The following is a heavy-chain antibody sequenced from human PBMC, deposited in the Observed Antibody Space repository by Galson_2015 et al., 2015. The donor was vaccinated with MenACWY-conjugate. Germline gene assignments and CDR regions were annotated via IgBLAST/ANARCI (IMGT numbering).Heavy chain of an antibody. V-gene: IGHV1-69*04. CDR1: GGTFSSYT. CDR2: IIPILGIA. D-gene: IGHD3-9*01. Sequence: SVKVSCKASGGTFSSYTISWVRQDPGQGLEWMGRIIPILGIANYAQKFQGRVTITADKSTSTAYMELSSLRSEDTAVYYCARENPHAGRYFDWLGFDPWGQGTLVTVSS. J-gene: IGHJ5*02. CDR3: ARENPHAGRYFDWLGFDP.